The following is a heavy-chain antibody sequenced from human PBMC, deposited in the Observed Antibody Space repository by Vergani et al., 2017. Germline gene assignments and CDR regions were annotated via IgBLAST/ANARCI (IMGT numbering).Heavy chain of an antibody. V-gene: IGHV4-30-4*08. J-gene: IGHJ3*02. CDR1: GGSISSGDYY. CDR2: IYYSGST. D-gene: IGHD2-2*01. Sequence: QVQLQESGPGLVKPSQTLSLTCTVSGGSISSGDYYWSWIRQHPGKVLEWIGYIYYSGSTYYNPSLKSRVTISVDTSKNQFSLKLSSVTAADTAVYYCARPKGYQLLHVAFDIWGQGTMVTVSS. CDR3: ARPKGYQLLHVAFDI.